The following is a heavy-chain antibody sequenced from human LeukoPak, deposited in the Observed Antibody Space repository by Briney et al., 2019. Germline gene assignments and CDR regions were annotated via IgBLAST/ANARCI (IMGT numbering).Heavy chain of an antibody. CDR3: AKVPRRTIAARGDFDY. V-gene: IGHV3-23*01. D-gene: IGHD6-6*01. CDR2: ISGSGGST. Sequence: PGGSLRLSCAASGFTFSSYAMSWVRQAPGKGLEWVSAISGSGGSTYYADSVKGRFTISRDNSKNTLYLQMNSLRAEDTAVYYCAKVPRRTIAARGDFDYWGQGTPVTVSS. CDR1: GFTFSSYA. J-gene: IGHJ4*02.